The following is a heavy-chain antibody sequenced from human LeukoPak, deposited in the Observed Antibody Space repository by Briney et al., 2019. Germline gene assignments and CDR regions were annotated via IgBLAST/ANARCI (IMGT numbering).Heavy chain of an antibody. Sequence: GGSLRLSCEVTGFDVSGAYMTWVRQASGKGLEWVSLIYRSGNQDHADSVKGRFIISRDNSKNILYLQMNSLRAEDTALYYYASALRQDYGDFGQGFDHWGQGTLVTVSS. CDR3: ASALRQDYGDFGQGFDH. J-gene: IGHJ4*02. V-gene: IGHV3-66*01. CDR1: GFDVSGAY. CDR2: IYRSGNQ. D-gene: IGHD4-17*01.